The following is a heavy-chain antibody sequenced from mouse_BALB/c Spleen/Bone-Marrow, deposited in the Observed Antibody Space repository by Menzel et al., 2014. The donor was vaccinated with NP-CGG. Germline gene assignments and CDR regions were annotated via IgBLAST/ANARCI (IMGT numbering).Heavy chain of an antibody. CDR2: INPDDGSA. V-gene: IGHV1S56*01. CDR1: GYTFTSYD. CDR3: TRSCDSYYLYFDV. J-gene: IGHJ1*01. Sequence: QVQLQQSGPELVKPGTLVKMSCKASGYTFTSYDINWVKQRPGKSLELIGWINPDDGSAKYNEKFKGKATLTADKSSSTAYMQLSSLTSDNTAVYFCTRSCDSYYLYFDVWGAGTMVTVSS. D-gene: IGHD2-12*01.